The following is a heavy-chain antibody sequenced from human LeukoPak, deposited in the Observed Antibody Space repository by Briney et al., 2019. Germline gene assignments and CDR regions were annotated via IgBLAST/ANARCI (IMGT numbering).Heavy chain of an antibody. CDR1: GGSISSSSYY. D-gene: IGHD2-21*01. J-gene: IGHJ5*02. CDR3: ARTASSGVVWFDP. Sequence: SETLSLTCNVSGGSISSSSYYWGCIRQPPGKGLEWIGSMHYSGSTHYNPSLKSRVTISIDTSQNQFSLRLSSVTAADTAVYYCARTASSGVVWFDPWGQGTLVTVSS. V-gene: IGHV4-39*07. CDR2: MHYSGST.